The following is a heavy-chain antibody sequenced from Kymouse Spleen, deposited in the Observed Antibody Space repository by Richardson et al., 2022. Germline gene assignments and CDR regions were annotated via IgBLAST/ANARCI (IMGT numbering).Heavy chain of an antibody. CDR3: ASYCGGDCYSNY. V-gene: IGHV3-33*01. CDR2: IWYDGSNK. D-gene: IGHD2-21*02. Sequence: QVQLVESGGGVVQPGRSLRLSCAASGFTFSSYGMHWVRQAPGKGLEWVAVIWYDGSNKYYADSVKGRFTISRDNSKNTLYLQMNSLRAEDTAVYYCASYCGGDCYSNYWGQGTLVTVSS. CDR1: GFTFSSYG. J-gene: IGHJ4*02.